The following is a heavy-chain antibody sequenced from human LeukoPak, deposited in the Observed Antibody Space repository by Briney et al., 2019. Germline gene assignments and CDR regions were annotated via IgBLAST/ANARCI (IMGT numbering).Heavy chain of an antibody. D-gene: IGHD2-15*01. CDR2: IYYSGST. Sequence: SETLSLTCTVSGCSISSSSYYWGWIRQPPGKGLEWIGSIYYSGSTYYNPSLKSRVTISVDTSKNQFSLKLSSVTAADTAVYYCARGQPLRRIAAWFDPWGQGTLVTVSS. CDR1: GCSISSSSYY. J-gene: IGHJ5*02. V-gene: IGHV4-39*07. CDR3: ARGQPLRRIAAWFDP.